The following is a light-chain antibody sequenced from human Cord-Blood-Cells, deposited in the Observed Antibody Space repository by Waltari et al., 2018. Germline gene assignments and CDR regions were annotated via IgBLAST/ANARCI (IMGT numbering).Light chain of an antibody. J-gene: IGLJ1*01. CDR2: DVS. V-gene: IGLV2-11*01. Sequence: QSALTQPRSVSGSPGQSVTISCTGTSSDVGGYNYVSWYQQHPGKAPKLMIYDVSKRPLGVPDRFPGFKACNPASLTISGLQGEDEADYYRCPYAGSQTLIFGTGTKVTVL. CDR3: CPYAGSQTLI. CDR1: SSDVGGYNY.